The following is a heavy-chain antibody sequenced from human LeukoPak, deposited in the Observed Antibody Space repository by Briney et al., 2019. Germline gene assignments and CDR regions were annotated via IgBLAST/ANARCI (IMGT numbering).Heavy chain of an antibody. Sequence: GGSLRLSCAASGFTFSNAWMSWVRQAPGKGLEWVGRIKSKTDGGTTDYAAPVKGRFTISRDDSKNTLYLQMNSLKTEDTAVYYCTTVNRIGSAWYFDYWGQGTLVTVSS. CDR3: TTVNRIGSAWYFDY. J-gene: IGHJ4*02. CDR1: GFTFSNAW. D-gene: IGHD6-19*01. CDR2: IKSKTDGGTT. V-gene: IGHV3-15*01.